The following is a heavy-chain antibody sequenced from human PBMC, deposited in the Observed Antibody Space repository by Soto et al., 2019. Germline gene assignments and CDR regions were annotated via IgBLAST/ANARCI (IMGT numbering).Heavy chain of an antibody. D-gene: IGHD3-3*01. CDR3: ARDRVYDFWSGYYRF. V-gene: IGHV1-2*02. CDR2: ISPNSGGT. CDR1: GYTFTGYY. Sequence: GASVKVSCKASGYTFTGYYMHWVRQAPGQGLEWMGWISPNSGGTNYAQKFQGRVTMTRDTSISTAYMELSRLRSDDTAVYYCARDRVYDFWSGYYRFWGQGTLVTVSS. J-gene: IGHJ4*02.